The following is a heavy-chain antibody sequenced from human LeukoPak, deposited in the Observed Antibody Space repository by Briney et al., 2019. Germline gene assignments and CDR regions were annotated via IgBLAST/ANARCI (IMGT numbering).Heavy chain of an antibody. CDR3: ARDVRGAAAGRLFDY. CDR1: GFTFSSYS. V-gene: IGHV3-21*01. CDR2: ISSSSSSYI. D-gene: IGHD6-13*01. Sequence: GGSLRLSCAASGFTFSSYSMNWVRQAPGKGLEWVSSISSSSSSYIYYADSVKGRFTISRDNAKNSLYLQMNSLRAEDTAVYYCARDVRGAAAGRLFDYWGQGTLVTVSS. J-gene: IGHJ4*02.